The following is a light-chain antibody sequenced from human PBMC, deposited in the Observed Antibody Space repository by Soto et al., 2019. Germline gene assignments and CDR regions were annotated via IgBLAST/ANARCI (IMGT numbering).Light chain of an antibody. Sequence: NFMLTQPHSVSESPGKTVTISCTGSSGSIASNYVQWYQQRPGRAPTTVIYEDNQRPSGVPDRFSGSIDSSSNSASLTSSGLKNEDEADYYCQSYDSSNWVFGGGTKVTVL. CDR2: EDN. CDR1: SGSIASNY. CDR3: QSYDSSNWV. V-gene: IGLV6-57*02. J-gene: IGLJ3*02.